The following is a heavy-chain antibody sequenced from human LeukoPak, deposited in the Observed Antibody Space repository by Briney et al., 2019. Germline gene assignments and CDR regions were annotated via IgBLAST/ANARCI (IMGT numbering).Heavy chain of an antibody. Sequence: GRSLRLSCAAFGFSFSSYTMQWVRQAPGKGLEWEAVISFDGSNKYYADSVKGRFTISRDNSKNTLYLQMNSLRAEDTAVYYCARGRYCSGGSCYSYHYYSYMDVWGKGTTVTVSS. J-gene: IGHJ6*03. CDR3: ARGRYCSGGSCYSYHYYSYMDV. D-gene: IGHD2-15*01. CDR2: ISFDGSNK. CDR1: GFSFSSYT. V-gene: IGHV3-30*01.